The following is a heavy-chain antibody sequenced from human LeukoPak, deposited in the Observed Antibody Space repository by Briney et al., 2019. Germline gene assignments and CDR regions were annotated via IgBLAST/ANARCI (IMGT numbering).Heavy chain of an antibody. Sequence: GASVKVPCKASGYTFTGYYMHWVRQAPGQGLEWMGWINPNSGGTNYAQKFQGRVTMTRDTSISTAYMELSRLRSDDTAVYYCARLRYSPYYYYYYGMDVWGQGTTVTVSS. CDR3: ARLRYSPYYYYYYGMDV. V-gene: IGHV1-2*02. CDR2: INPNSGGT. CDR1: GYTFTGYY. D-gene: IGHD3-9*01. J-gene: IGHJ6*02.